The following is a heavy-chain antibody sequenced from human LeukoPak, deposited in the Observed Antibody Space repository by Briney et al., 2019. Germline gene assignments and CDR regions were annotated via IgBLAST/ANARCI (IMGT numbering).Heavy chain of an antibody. D-gene: IGHD3-3*01. V-gene: IGHV4-4*02. Sequence: LETLSLTCAVSGGTISRSNWWAGVPHPPGRGLGWIGEISLVGSTNYTPSLKTRVTITQDKSKNQFSLGLNSLTPADPAVYYCVKSGADCLDVWGKGTTVTVSS. J-gene: IGHJ6*04. CDR1: GGTISRSNW. CDR3: VKSGADCLDV. CDR2: ISLVGST.